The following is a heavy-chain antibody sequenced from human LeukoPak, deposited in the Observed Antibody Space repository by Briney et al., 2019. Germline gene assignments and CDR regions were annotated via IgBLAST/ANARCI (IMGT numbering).Heavy chain of an antibody. CDR1: RFTFSSYI. J-gene: IGHJ4*02. CDR3: ARVFHGVSWQGDY. CDR2: ICSSRSYL. V-gene: IGHV3-21*01. D-gene: IGHD6-13*01. Sequence: GGALTLSRAPSRFTFSSYIMNWVRQAPGKGLDGVSSICSSRSYLYYPDSVNGPFTISRDNAKNSLYLQMNSLRAEDTAVYYCARVFHGVSWQGDYWGQGTLVTVSS.